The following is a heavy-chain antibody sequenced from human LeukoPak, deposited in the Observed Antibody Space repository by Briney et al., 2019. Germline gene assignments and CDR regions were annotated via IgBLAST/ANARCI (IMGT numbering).Heavy chain of an antibody. Sequence: GGSLRLSCAASGFTFSSYWMHWVRQGPGKGLVWVSRINSDGSSTSYADSVKGRFTISRDNAKNTLYLQMNGLRAEDTAVYYCVRDYGDYPYWYFDPWGRGTLVTVSS. CDR1: GFTFSSYW. CDR2: INSDGSST. J-gene: IGHJ2*01. D-gene: IGHD4-17*01. CDR3: VRDYGDYPYWYFDP. V-gene: IGHV3-74*01.